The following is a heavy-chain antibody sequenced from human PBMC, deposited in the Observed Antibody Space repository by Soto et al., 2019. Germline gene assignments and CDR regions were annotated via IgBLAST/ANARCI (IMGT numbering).Heavy chain of an antibody. CDR3: ARVGVGLAAPRVWPY. D-gene: IGHD6-13*01. Sequence: SVKVSCKASVYTFTSYGISWVRQAPGQGLEWMAWINPYNGNTKYAEKFLGRVTVTTDTSTATAYMEVRSLTSDGTAVFYCARVGVGLAAPRVWPYWGQGTPVTVSS. CDR1: VYTFTSYG. J-gene: IGHJ4*02. CDR2: INPYNGNT. V-gene: IGHV1-18*01.